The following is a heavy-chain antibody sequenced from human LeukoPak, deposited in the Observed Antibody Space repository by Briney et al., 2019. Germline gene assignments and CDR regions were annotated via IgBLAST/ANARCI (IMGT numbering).Heavy chain of an antibody. CDR3: ARWAYGSGGYFYFDY. J-gene: IGHJ4*02. CDR2: IYYSGST. V-gene: IGHV4-59*01. D-gene: IGHD3-10*01. CDR1: GGSISSYY. Sequence: PSETLSLTCAVSGGSISSYYWSWIRQPPGKGLEWIGYIYYSGSTKYNPSLKSRVTISVDTSKNQFSLKLSSVTAADTAVYYCARWAYGSGGYFYFDYWGQGTLVTVSS.